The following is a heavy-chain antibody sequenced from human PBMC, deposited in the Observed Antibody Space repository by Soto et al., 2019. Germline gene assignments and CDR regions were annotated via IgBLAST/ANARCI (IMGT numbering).Heavy chain of an antibody. V-gene: IGHV4-30-4*01. CDR3: AREVERRYFDY. CDR2: IYYSGST. Sequence: SETLSLTCTVSSGSISSGDYYWSWIRQPPGKGLEWIGYIYYSGSTYYNPSLKGRVTISVDTSKNQFSLKLSSVTAADTAVYYCAREVERRYFDYWGQGTLVTVSS. D-gene: IGHD6-25*01. J-gene: IGHJ4*02. CDR1: SGSISSGDYY.